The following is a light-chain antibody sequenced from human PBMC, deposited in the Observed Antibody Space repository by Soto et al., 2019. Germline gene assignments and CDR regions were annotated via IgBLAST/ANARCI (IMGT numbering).Light chain of an antibody. J-gene: IGKJ1*01. CDR1: QSISSSY. CDR3: QQYGTSPRT. Sequence: EIVLTQSPGTLSLSPGEEALLSCRASQSISSSYLAWYQQKTGQAPRLLIYGASSRATGIPDRFSGSGSGTDFTLTISRLEPEDFAVYFCQQYGTSPRTFGQGTKVDIK. V-gene: IGKV3-20*01. CDR2: GAS.